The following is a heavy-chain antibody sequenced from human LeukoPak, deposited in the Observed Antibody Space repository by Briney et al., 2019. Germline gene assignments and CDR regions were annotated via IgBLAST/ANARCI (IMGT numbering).Heavy chain of an antibody. CDR1: GFTFSSYA. J-gene: IGHJ5*02. D-gene: IGHD3-3*01. Sequence: GGSLRLSCAASGFTFSSYAMSWVRQAPGKGLEWVSAISGSGGTTYYADSVKGRFTISRDNSKNTLYLQMNSLRAEDTAVYYCAPAASYYDFWSGYSWGQGTLVTVSS. CDR3: APAASYYDFWSGYS. CDR2: ISGSGGTT. V-gene: IGHV3-23*01.